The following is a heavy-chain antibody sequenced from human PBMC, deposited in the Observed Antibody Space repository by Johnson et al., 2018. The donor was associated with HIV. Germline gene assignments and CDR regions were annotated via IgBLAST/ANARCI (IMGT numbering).Heavy chain of an antibody. J-gene: IGHJ3*02. CDR3: AKEGIIPTAASVGPPVDLDI. CDR1: GFTFSNYA. V-gene: IGHV3-23*04. CDR2: ISSSGGGT. D-gene: IGHD4-17*01. Sequence: VQLVESGGGLVQAGGSLRLSCAASGFTFSNYAMTWVRQVPGKGLEWVSAISSSGGGTYYADSVEGRFTISRDNSKNILYLQMNIVRAEDTALYYCAKEGIIPTAASVGPPVDLDIWGQGTMVTVSS.